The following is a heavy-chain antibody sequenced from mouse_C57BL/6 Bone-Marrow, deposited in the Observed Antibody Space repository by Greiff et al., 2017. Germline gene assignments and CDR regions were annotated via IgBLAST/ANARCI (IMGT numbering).Heavy chain of an antibody. CDR1: GYTFTSYW. D-gene: IGHD1-1*01. Sequence: QVQLLQPGAELVKPGASVKLSCKASGYTFTSYWMQWVKQRPGQGLEWIGEIDPSDSYTNYTQKFKGKATLTVDTSSSTAYMQLSSLTSEDSAVYYCARHYGSSSYWYFDVWGTGTTVTVSS. V-gene: IGHV1-50*01. J-gene: IGHJ1*03. CDR2: IDPSDSYT. CDR3: ARHYGSSSYWYFDV.